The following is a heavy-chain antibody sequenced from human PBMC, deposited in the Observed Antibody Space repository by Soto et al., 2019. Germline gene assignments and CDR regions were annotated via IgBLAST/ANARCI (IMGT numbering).Heavy chain of an antibody. CDR3: AKGGGRSGKYYYWNGMDV. J-gene: IGHJ6*02. CDR2: ISHDGSNK. V-gene: IGHV3-30*18. CDR1: GFTFNNYA. D-gene: IGHD2-15*01. Sequence: QVQLVESGGGVVQPGRSLRLSCAASGFTFNNYAMHWVRQAPGKGLEWVAVISHDGSNKYYSDSVKGRITISRDDSKNTLYLQMSSLRAEDTAVYYCAKGGGRSGKYYYWNGMDVWGQGTTVTVS.